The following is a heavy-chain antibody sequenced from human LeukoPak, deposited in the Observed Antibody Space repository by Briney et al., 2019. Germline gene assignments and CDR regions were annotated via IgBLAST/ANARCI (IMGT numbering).Heavy chain of an antibody. CDR2: INPTSGGT. D-gene: IGHD6-19*01. V-gene: IGHV1-2*02. Sequence: GASVKVSCKASGYTFTGYYMHWVRQAPGQGLEWMGWINPTSGGTNYAQKFQGRVTMSRDTSISTAYMELSRLRSDDTAVYYCARGRRSEYKQWLVEDYWGQGTLVTVSS. CDR1: GYTFTGYY. CDR3: ARGRRSEYKQWLVEDY. J-gene: IGHJ4*02.